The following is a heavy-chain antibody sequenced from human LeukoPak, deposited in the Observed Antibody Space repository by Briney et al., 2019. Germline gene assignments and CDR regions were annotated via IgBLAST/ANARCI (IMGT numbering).Heavy chain of an antibody. CDR1: GGSISSGGYS. V-gene: IGHV4-30-2*01. Sequence: PSETLSLTCAVSGGSISSGGYSWSWIRQPPGEGLEWIGYIYHSGSTYYNPSLKSRVTISVDRSKNQFSLKLSSVTAADTAVYYCARGVPAAIHFDYWGQGTLVTVSS. J-gene: IGHJ4*02. CDR2: IYHSGST. CDR3: ARGVPAAIHFDY. D-gene: IGHD2-2*02.